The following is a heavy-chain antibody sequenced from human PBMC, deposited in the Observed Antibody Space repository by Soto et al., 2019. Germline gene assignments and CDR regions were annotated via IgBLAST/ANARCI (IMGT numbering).Heavy chain of an antibody. CDR3: VRDESDNDGNWFDP. CDR2: IFYDGSRK. J-gene: IGHJ5*02. CDR1: GFTFSRYG. V-gene: IGHV3-33*01. Sequence: QVQLVESGGGVVQPGRSLKLSCAASGFTFSRYGMHWVRQAPGKGLEWVAVIFYDGSRKEYAASLKGRFTISRDNSKYSLYLQMNSLRAEGTAMYYWVRDESDNDGNWFDPWGQGTLVTVSP. D-gene: IGHD5-12*01.